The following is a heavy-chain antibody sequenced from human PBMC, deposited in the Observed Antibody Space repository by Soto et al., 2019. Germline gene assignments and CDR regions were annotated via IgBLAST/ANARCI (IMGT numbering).Heavy chain of an antibody. Sequence: SETLSLTCAVSVDSISSGGYSWSWIQQPPGKGLEWIAYINQSGSNYYNTSLKSRTPITVDRFKNQIYLKLKSETAADTVVYYCARDGSCVLTGSLAGMDVWGEGATVTVSS. D-gene: IGHD3-9*01. CDR3: ARDGSCVLTGSLAGMDV. CDR1: VDSISSGGYS. J-gene: IGHJ6*04. V-gene: IGHV4-30-2*01. CDR2: INQSGSN.